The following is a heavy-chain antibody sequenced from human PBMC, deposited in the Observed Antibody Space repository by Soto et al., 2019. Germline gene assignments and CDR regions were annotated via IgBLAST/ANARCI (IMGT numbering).Heavy chain of an antibody. J-gene: IGHJ4*02. CDR2: ISGSGGST. CDR1: GFTFSSYA. D-gene: IGHD3-10*02. CDR3: AKCSANYVSLSDY. Sequence: EVQLLESGGVWVQPGGALRLSCAASGFTFSSYAMSWVRQAPGKGLEWVSAISGSGGSTYYADSVKGRFTISGDNTKNSLYLQRNSLGAEDTVVYYCAKCSANYVSLSDYWGQGTLVTVSS. V-gene: IGHV3-23*01.